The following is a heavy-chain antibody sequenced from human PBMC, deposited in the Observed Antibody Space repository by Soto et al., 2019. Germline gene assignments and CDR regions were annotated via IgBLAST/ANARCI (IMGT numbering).Heavy chain of an antibody. D-gene: IGHD3-10*01. J-gene: IGHJ5*01. V-gene: IGHV3-23*01. CDR1: GFTFGTYA. Sequence: EVQLLESGGGLVQRGGSLRLSCSASGFTFGTYAMNWVRQAPGKGLEWVSGISGSGSRTYYADSVKGRFTISRDNSENTLDLQMQSPRADDTALYDCGRRYGAERYDWFDSWGLGALVTVSS. CDR3: GRRYGAERYDWFDS. CDR2: ISGSGSRT.